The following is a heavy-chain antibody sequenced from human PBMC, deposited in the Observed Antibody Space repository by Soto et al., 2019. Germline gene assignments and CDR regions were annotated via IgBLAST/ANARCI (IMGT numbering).Heavy chain of an antibody. D-gene: IGHD2-21*01. CDR3: ASRVLCDMDV. V-gene: IGHV1-46*01. Sequence: QEQLVQSGAEGKEPGASLKVSCKASGDTFTTNYLHWVRQAPGQGLEWMGRINPNNGATLYAQEFQGRLILTTDTSTSTVYMDLHSVKSEDSAVYYCASRVLCDMDVWGQGTTVTVSS. CDR2: INPNNGAT. J-gene: IGHJ6*02. CDR1: GDTFTTNY.